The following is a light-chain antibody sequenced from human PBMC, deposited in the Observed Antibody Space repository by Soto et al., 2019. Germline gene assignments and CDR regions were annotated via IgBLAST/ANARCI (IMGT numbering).Light chain of an antibody. Sequence: QSALTQPASVSGSPGQSITISCTGTSSDVGGYNYVSWYQQHRGKAPKLMIYDVTNRPSGVSNRFSGSKSGNTASLTISGLQAEDEADYYCSSYTSSSTPLVFGGGTKVTVL. CDR3: SSYTSSSTPLV. J-gene: IGLJ3*02. CDR2: DVT. V-gene: IGLV2-14*01. CDR1: SSDVGGYNY.